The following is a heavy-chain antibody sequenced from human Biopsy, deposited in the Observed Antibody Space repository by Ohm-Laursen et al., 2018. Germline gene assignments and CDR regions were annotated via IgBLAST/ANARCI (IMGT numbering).Heavy chain of an antibody. Sequence: SLRLPCSASGFTFNSHEMNWVRQAPGKGLEWISYITGSSSTIYYADSVKGRFTISRDNAENSLYLQMNSLRADDTAVYYCANTAMISYALDIWGHGTTVSVSS. CDR1: GFTFNSHE. CDR3: ANTAMISYALDI. D-gene: IGHD5-18*01. J-gene: IGHJ3*02. CDR2: ITGSSSTI. V-gene: IGHV3-48*03.